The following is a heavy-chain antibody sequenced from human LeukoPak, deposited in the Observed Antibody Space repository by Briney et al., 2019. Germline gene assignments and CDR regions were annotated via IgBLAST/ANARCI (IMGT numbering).Heavy chain of an antibody. V-gene: IGHV3-30*03. J-gene: IGHJ4*02. Sequence: PGRSLRLSCAASGFTFSSYGMHWVRQAPGKGLEWVAVISYDGSTKYYADSVKGRFTISRDNSKNTLYLQMNSLRAEDTAVYYCARDLSPVVRASPMGYWGQGTLVTVSS. D-gene: IGHD3-10*01. CDR1: GFTFSSYG. CDR2: ISYDGSTK. CDR3: ARDLSPVVRASPMGY.